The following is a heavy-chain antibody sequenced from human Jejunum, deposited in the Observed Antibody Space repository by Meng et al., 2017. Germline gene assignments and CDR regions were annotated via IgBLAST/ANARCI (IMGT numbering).Heavy chain of an antibody. D-gene: IGHD1/OR15-1a*01. J-gene: IGHJ4*01. CDR1: GFAFSRSV. CDR2: IRYDGSKI. CDR3: ERDGVGGTTFFGYFDY. V-gene: IGHV3-33*01. Sequence: GGSLRLSCVASGFAFSRSVMHWVRQAPGKGLECVAVIRYDGSKINYADSVKGRFTISRDNSKNTMSLQMNSLRVEDTAVYYGERDGVGGTTFFGYFDYWGHGALVTVSS.